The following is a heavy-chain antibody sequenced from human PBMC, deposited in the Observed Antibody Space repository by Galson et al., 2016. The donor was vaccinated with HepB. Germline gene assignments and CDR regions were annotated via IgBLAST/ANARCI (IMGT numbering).Heavy chain of an antibody. CDR2: INQDGSET. V-gene: IGHV3-7*03. Sequence: SLRLSCAASGFTFSHYWMTWIRQAPGKGLEWVANINQDGSETNYMVSVRGRFAISRDNAKNSLYLHMNSLRGEDTAVYYCAKDSTPLHWFDSWSQGTLVTVSS. CDR3: AKDSTPLHWFDS. CDR1: GFTFSHYW. J-gene: IGHJ5*01.